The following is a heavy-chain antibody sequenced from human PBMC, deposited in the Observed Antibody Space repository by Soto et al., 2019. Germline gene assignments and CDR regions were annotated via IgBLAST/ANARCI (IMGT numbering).Heavy chain of an antibody. V-gene: IGHV4-59*01. CDR2: IYYSGST. D-gene: IGHD3-9*01. J-gene: IGHJ4*02. CDR1: GGSISSYY. Sequence: SETLSLTCTVSGGSISSYYWSWIRQPPGKGLEWIGYIYYSGSTNYNPSLKSRVTITVDTSKNQFSLKLSSVTAADTAVYYCARVDPEYYDILTGYYILDYWGQGTLVTVSS. CDR3: ARVDPEYYDILTGYYILDY.